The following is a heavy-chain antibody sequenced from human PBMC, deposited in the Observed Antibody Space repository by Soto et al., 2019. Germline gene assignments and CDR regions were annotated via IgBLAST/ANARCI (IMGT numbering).Heavy chain of an antibody. CDR3: ARAAIYSSSWYQPFDP. D-gene: IGHD6-13*01. CDR2: ISAYNGNT. V-gene: IGHV1-18*01. CDR1: GYTFTSYG. J-gene: IGHJ5*02. Sequence: ASVKVSCKASGYTFTSYGISWVRQAPGQGLEWMGWISAYNGNTNYAQKLQGRVTMTTDTSTSTAYMELRSLRSDDTAVYYCARAAIYSSSWYQPFDPWGQGTLVTVS.